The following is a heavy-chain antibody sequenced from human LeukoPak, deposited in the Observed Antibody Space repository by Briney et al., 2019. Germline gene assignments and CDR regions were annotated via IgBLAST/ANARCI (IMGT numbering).Heavy chain of an antibody. V-gene: IGHV1-18*01. D-gene: IGHD3-10*01. CDR2: ISAYNGNT. Sequence: APVKVSCKASGYTFTSYGISWVRQAPGQGLEWMGWISAYNGNTNYAQKLQGRVTMTTDTSTSTAYMELRSLRSDDTAVYYCARARITMVRGVILGYYYYGMDVWGQGTTVTVSS. J-gene: IGHJ6*02. CDR1: GYTFTSYG. CDR3: ARARITMVRGVILGYYYYGMDV.